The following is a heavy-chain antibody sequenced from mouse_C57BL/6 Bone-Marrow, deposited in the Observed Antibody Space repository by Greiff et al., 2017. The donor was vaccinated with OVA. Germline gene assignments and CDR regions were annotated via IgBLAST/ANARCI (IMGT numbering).Heavy chain of an antibody. V-gene: IGHV5-15*01. CDR2: ISNLAYSI. CDR1: GFTFSDYG. CDR3: EGHPYDGYYNWYFDV. J-gene: IGHJ1*03. Sequence: EVKLVESGGGLVQPGGSLKLSCAASGFTFSDYGMAWVRQAPRKGHEWVAFISNLAYSIYYADTVTGRVTISRENAKNTLYLKMSRLTSEDTAMYCCEGHPYDGYYNWYFDVWGTGTTVTVSS. D-gene: IGHD2-3*01.